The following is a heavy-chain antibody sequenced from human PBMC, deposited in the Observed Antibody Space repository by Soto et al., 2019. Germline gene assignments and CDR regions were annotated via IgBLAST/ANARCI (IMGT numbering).Heavy chain of an antibody. J-gene: IGHJ4*01. CDR2: ISTSGSGT. CDR1: GFIFSNQA. V-gene: IGHV3-23*01. Sequence: VQLLESGGGLVQPGGSLRLSCAASGFIFSNQAMSWVRQAPGKGLEWLSTISTSGSGTYYADSVKGRFTISRDNSKHTLYLQMNSLRVEDTTVYYCAKFSSNSGNYWGHGTLVTVSS. CDR3: AKFSSNSGNY. D-gene: IGHD3-10*01.